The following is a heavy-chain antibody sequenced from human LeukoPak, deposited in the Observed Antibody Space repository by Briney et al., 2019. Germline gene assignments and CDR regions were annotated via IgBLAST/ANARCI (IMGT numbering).Heavy chain of an antibody. CDR3: AKNYYDSSGYSDY. V-gene: IGHV3-30*02. D-gene: IGHD3-22*01. CDR1: GFTFSSYD. J-gene: IGHJ4*02. CDR2: IRYDGSNK. Sequence: GGSLRLSCEASGFTFSSYDMHWVRQAPGKGLEWVAFIRYDGSNKYYADSVKGRFTISRDNSKNTLYLQMNSLRAEDTAVYYCAKNYYDSSGYSDYWGQGTLVTVSS.